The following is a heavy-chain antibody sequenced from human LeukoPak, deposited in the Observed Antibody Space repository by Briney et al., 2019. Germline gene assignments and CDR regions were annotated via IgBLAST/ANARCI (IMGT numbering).Heavy chain of an antibody. V-gene: IGHV3-49*04. CDR1: GFTFGAHS. CDR2: IRGKAYGGTT. CDR3: TRARYDSSGYYYAGYYYGMDV. J-gene: IGHJ6*02. Sequence: PGGSLRLSCTGSGFTFGAHSMAWVRQAPGKGPEWVGFIRGKAYGGTTEYAASVKGRFTISRDDSKSTAYLQMNSLKTEDTAVYYCTRARYDSSGYYYAGYYYGMDVWGQGTTVTVSS. D-gene: IGHD3-22*01.